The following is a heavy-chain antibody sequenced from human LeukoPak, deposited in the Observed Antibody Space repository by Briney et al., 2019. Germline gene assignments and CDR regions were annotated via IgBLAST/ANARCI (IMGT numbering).Heavy chain of an antibody. Sequence: ASVKVSCKASGGTFSSYAISWVRQAPGQGLEWMGWINPNSGGTNYAQKFQGRVTMTRDTSISTAYMELSRLRSDDTAVYYCARGGTTVVTYYYYYYMDVWGKGTTVTVSS. D-gene: IGHD4-23*01. CDR3: ARGGTTVVTYYYYYYMDV. CDR1: GGTFSSYA. J-gene: IGHJ6*03. CDR2: INPNSGGT. V-gene: IGHV1-2*02.